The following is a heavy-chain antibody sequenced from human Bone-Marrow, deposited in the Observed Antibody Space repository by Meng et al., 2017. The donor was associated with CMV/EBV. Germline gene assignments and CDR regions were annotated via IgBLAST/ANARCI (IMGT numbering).Heavy chain of an antibody. CDR3: AREGKVYSSSLESDY. CDR1: GYTFTGHF. CDR2: IHPNTGGT. V-gene: IGHV1-2*02. J-gene: IGHJ4*02. Sequence: ASVKVSCKASGYTFTGHFMHWVRQAPGQGLEWMGWIHPNTGGTNYAQNFQGRVTISVDTYKNQFSLKLSSVTAADTAVYYCAREGKVYSSSLESDYWGQGTLVTVSS. D-gene: IGHD6-6*01.